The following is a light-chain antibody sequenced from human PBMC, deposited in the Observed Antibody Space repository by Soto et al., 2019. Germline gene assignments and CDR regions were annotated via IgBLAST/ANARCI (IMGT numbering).Light chain of an antibody. J-gene: IGKJ1*01. V-gene: IGKV1-5*01. Sequence: DIQMTQSPSTLSASVGDRVTITCRASQSISSWLAWYQQKPGKAPKLLLYDVSTLERGVPSRFSGSGSATEFTLTISDLQPDDFATYYCQQYQSDTWTFGQGTKVDIK. CDR1: QSISSW. CDR3: QQYQSDTWT. CDR2: DVS.